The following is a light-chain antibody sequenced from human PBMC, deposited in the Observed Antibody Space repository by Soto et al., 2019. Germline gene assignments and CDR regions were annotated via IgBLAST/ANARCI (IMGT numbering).Light chain of an antibody. J-gene: IGKJ4*01. Sequence: EIVMTQSPATLSVSPGERATLSCGASQSVSSNLAWYQQKPGQAPRLLIYGASTRATGIPARFSGSGSGTEFTLTISSLQPEDVATYYCQNYYSAPLTFGGGTKVDI. V-gene: IGKV3-15*01. CDR2: GAS. CDR3: QNYYSAPLT. CDR1: QSVSSN.